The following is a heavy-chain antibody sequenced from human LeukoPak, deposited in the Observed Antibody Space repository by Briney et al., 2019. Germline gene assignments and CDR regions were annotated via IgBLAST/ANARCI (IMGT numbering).Heavy chain of an antibody. D-gene: IGHD2-2*02. CDR2: LKEDGSQT. J-gene: IGHJ4*02. CDR1: GFTFSNYW. CDR3: ARIGYTSSSFDY. Sequence: GGSLRLSCAASGFTFSNYWMGWGRQAPGRGLEWVANLKEDGSQTYYMDSVKVRFTISRDNAKNSLFLQMNSLRADDTAVYFCARIGYTSSSFDYWGQGALVTVSS. V-gene: IGHV3-7*01.